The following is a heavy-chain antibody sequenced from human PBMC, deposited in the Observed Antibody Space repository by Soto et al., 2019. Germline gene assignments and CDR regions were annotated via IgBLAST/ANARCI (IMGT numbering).Heavy chain of an antibody. CDR2: INHSGSS. J-gene: IGHJ3*02. V-gene: IGHV4-34*01. CDR3: ARREITVRGAPLFRRRSSNDAFEI. D-gene: IGHD3-10*01. CDR1: GGPFSGYY. Sequence: QVQLQQWGAGLLKPSETLSLTCAVYGGPFSGYYWSWIRQPPGKGLEWIGQINHSGSSNYNPSLKSRVTISEDTSKNQFSLKLRSVTAADTAVYYCARREITVRGAPLFRRRSSNDAFEIWGQGTMVTVSS.